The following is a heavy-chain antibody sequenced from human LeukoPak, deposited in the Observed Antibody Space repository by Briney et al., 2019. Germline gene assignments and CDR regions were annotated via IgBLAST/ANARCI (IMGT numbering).Heavy chain of an antibody. V-gene: IGHV4-39*07. D-gene: IGHD1-26*01. Sequence: PSETLSLTCTVSGGAISSGSYYWSCIRHPPGKGLEWIGSIYYSGSTYYNPSLKSRVTISVDTSKNQFSLKLSSVTAADTAVYYCARDGRIGYYYYGMDVWGQGTTVTVSS. CDR1: GGAISSGSYY. CDR2: IYYSGST. CDR3: ARDGRIGYYYYGMDV. J-gene: IGHJ6*02.